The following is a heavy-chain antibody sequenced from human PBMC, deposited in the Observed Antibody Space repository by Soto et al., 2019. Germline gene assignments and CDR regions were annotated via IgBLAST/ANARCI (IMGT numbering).Heavy chain of an antibody. V-gene: IGHV3-23*01. CDR3: AHPRGYGVFDAVDI. CDR1: GFIFSTYA. J-gene: IGHJ3*02. CDR2: ISSSGDSA. Sequence: GGSLRLSCAASGFIFSTYATNWVRQAPGKGLEWVSAISSSGDSAYYAESVRGRFTISRDNSIITLYLQMRSLRPEDTAVYYCAHPRGYGVFDAVDIWGQGTMVTVSS. D-gene: IGHD4-17*01.